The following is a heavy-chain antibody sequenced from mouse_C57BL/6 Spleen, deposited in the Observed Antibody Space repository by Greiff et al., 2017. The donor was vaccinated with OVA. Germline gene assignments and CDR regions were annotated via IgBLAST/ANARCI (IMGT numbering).Heavy chain of an antibody. CDR1: GFTFSDYG. V-gene: IGHV5-17*01. CDR3: ARGPSLLLRNFDY. Sequence: EVQLVESGGGLVKPGGSLKLSCAASGFTFSDYGMHWVRQAPEKGLEWVAYISSGSSTIYYADTVKGRFTISRDNAKNTLCLQMTSLRSEDTAIYYCARGPSLLLRNFDYWGKGTTLTVSS. D-gene: IGHD1-1*01. J-gene: IGHJ2*01. CDR2: ISSGSSTI.